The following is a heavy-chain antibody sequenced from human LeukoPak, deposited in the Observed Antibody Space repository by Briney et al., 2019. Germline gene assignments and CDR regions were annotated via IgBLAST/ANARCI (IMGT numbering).Heavy chain of an antibody. J-gene: IGHJ4*02. CDR3: ARDTREYCSGGSCYAY. V-gene: IGHV4-31*03. D-gene: IGHD2-15*01. CDR1: GGSIRSDDYF. CDR2: IYYSGST. Sequence: KPSETLSLTCTVSGGSIRSDDYFWSWIRQPPGKGLEWIGYIYYSGSTYYNPSLKSRVTISIDTSMNQFSLKLSSVTAADTAVYYCARDTREYCSGGSCYAYWGQGTLVTVSS.